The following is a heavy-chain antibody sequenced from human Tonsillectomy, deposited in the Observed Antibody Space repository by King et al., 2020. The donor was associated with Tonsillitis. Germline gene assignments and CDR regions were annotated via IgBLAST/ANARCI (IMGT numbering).Heavy chain of an antibody. V-gene: IGHV4-34*01. Sequence: VQLQQWGAGLLKPSETLSLTCAVYGGSFSGYYWSWIRQPPGKGLEWIGEINHSGSTNYNPSLKSRVTISVDTSKNQFSLKLSSVTAADTAVYYCARGFSRFYFDYWGQGTLVTVSS. J-gene: IGHJ4*02. CDR1: GGSFSGYY. D-gene: IGHD2/OR15-2a*01. CDR2: INHSGST. CDR3: ARGFSRFYFDY.